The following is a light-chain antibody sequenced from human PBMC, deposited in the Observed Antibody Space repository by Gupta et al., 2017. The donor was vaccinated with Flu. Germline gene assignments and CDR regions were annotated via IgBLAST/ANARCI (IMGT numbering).Light chain of an antibody. J-gene: IGKJ5*01. CDR1: QSVSSSY. Sequence: EIVLTQSPGTLSLSPGERATLSCRASQSVSSSYLAWYQQKPGQAPRLLIYGASSRATGIPDRFSGSGSATDFTLTISRLEPEDYAVYYCQKYGSSPRITFGQGTRLEIK. V-gene: IGKV3-20*01. CDR2: GAS. CDR3: QKYGSSPRIT.